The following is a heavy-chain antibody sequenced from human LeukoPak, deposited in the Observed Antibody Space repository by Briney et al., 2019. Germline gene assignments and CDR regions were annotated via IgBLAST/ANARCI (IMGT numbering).Heavy chain of an antibody. CDR1: GGSISSGGYY. V-gene: IGHV4-30-2*01. CDR3: ASSLNWETDFDY. CDR2: IYHSGST. D-gene: IGHD7-27*01. J-gene: IGHJ4*02. Sequence: PSETLSLTCTVSGGSISSGGYYWSWIRQPPGKGLEWIGYIYHSGSTYYNPSLKSRVTISVDRSKNQFSLKLSSVTAADTAVYYCASSLNWETDFDYWGQGTLVTVSS.